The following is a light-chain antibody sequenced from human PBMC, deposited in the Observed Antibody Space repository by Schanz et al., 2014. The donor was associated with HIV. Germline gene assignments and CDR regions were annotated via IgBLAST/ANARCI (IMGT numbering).Light chain of an antibody. Sequence: DIQMTQSPSTLSASVGDRVTITCRASQNIGNWLAWYQQKPGKAPNLLIYQASVLKTGVPSRFSGSRSGTEFTLTISRLQPDDFATYYCQQYDIISWTFGLGTKVEIK. CDR1: QNIGNW. CDR2: QAS. CDR3: QQYDIISWT. J-gene: IGKJ1*01. V-gene: IGKV1-5*03.